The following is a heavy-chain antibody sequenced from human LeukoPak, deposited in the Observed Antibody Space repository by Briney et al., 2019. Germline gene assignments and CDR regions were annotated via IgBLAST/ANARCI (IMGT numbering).Heavy chain of an antibody. CDR3: ARDLRVVITGSFDS. V-gene: IGHV3-7*05. CDR1: GFTFSVYW. Sequence: GGSLRLSCAASGFTFSVYWMTWVRQAPGKGLEWVANINQDGTEKYYVDSVKGRFTISRDNAKNSLYLQMNSLRAEDTALYYCARDLRVVITGSFDSWGQGTLVTVSS. J-gene: IGHJ4*02. CDR2: INQDGTEK. D-gene: IGHD3-22*01.